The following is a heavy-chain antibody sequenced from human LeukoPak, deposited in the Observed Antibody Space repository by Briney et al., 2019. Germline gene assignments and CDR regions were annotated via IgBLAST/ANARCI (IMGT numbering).Heavy chain of an antibody. CDR1: RGTFSSYA. V-gene: IGHV1-69*04. Sequence: GASVKVSCKASRGTFSSYAISWVRQAPGQGLEWMGRIIPILGIANYAQKFQGRVTITADKSTSTAYMELSSLRSEDTAVYYCARDFEEYDILTGYFSYWGQGTLVTVSS. CDR2: IIPILGIA. J-gene: IGHJ4*02. CDR3: ARDFEEYDILTGYFSY. D-gene: IGHD3-9*01.